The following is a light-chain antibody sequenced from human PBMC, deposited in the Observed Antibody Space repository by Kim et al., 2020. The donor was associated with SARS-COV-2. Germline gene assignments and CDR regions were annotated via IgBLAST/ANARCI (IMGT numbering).Light chain of an antibody. CDR2: DVS. J-gene: IGLJ1*01. CDR1: SSDVGGYNY. Sequence: QSALTQPASVSGSPGQSITISCTGTSSDVGGYNYVSWYQQHPGKAPKLMIYDVSNRPSGVSNRFSGSKSGNTASLTISGLQAEDEADYYCSSYTSSYVFGTGTKVT. V-gene: IGLV2-14*03. CDR3: SSYTSSYV.